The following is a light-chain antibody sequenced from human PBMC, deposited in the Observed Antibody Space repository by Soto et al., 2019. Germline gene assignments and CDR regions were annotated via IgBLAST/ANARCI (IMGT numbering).Light chain of an antibody. V-gene: IGLV3-1*01. CDR2: QNT. J-gene: IGLJ1*01. CDR1: NLGDKY. CDR3: QAWDSSTAV. Sequence: SYELTQPPSVSVSPGQTASITCSGDNLGDKYASWYQQKPGQSPVLVIYQNTKRPSGIPERFSGSNSGNTATLTISGTQTMDEADYYCQAWDSSTAVFGTGTKVTVL.